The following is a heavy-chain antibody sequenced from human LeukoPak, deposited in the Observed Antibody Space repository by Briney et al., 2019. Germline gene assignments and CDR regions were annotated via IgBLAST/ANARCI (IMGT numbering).Heavy chain of an antibody. CDR2: IYYSGST. CDR3: ARSPPRGSGSYFGFGY. J-gene: IGHJ4*02. CDR1: GGSISSGDYY. Sequence: PSETLSLTCTVSGGSISSGDYYWSWIRQPPGKGLEWIGYIYYSGSTYYNPSLKSRVTISVDTSKNQFSLQLNSVTPEDTAVYYWARSPPRGSGSYFGFGYLGQGTLVTVSS. V-gene: IGHV4-30-4*01. D-gene: IGHD1-26*01.